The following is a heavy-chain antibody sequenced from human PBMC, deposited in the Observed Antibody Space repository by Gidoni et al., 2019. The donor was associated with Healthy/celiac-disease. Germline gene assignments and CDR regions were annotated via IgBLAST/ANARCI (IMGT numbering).Heavy chain of an antibody. V-gene: IGHV3-30*18. D-gene: IGHD1-7*01. CDR2: ISYDGSNK. CDR3: AKLPINWNYELYYFDY. CDR1: GFTFSSYG. Sequence: QVQLVESGGGVVQPGRSLRLPCAASGFTFSSYGMHWVRQAPGKGLEWVAVISYDGSNKYYADSVKGRFTISRDNSKNTLYLQMNSLRAEDTAVYYCAKLPINWNYELYYFDYWGQGTLVTVSS. J-gene: IGHJ4*02.